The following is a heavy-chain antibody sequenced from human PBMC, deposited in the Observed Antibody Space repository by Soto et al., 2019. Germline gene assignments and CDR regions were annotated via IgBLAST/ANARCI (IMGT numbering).Heavy chain of an antibody. CDR1: GFTFSGSA. CDR2: IRSKANSYAT. CDR3: TRLSAYSGAILGPFVW. J-gene: IGHJ4*02. D-gene: IGHD3-16*01. V-gene: IGHV3-73*01. Sequence: GGSLRLSCAASGFTFSGSAMHWVRQASGKGLEWVGRIRSKANSYATAYAASVKGRFTISRDDSKNTAYLQMNSLKTEDTAVYYCTRLSAYSGAILGPFVWWGQGTRVTVSS.